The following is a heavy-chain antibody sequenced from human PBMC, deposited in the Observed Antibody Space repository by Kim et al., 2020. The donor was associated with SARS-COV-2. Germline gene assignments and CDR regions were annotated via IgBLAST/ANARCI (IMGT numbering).Heavy chain of an antibody. CDR2: INPNSGGT. D-gene: IGHD4-17*01. CDR3: ARVSRWLADYGGFDI. V-gene: IGHV1-2*06. J-gene: IGHJ3*02. Sequence: ASVKVSCKASGYTFTGYYMHWVRQAPGQGLEWMGRINPNSGGTNYAQKFQGRVTMTRDTSISTAYMELSRLRSDDTAVYYCARVSRWLADYGGFDIWGQGTMVTVSS. CDR1: GYTFTGYY.